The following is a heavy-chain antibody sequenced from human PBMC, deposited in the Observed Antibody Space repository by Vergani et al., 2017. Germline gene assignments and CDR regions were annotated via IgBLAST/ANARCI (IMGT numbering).Heavy chain of an antibody. Sequence: QVQLVQSGAELKKPGASVSVSCKGSSHTFQTYGISWVRQAPGKGLEWMAWIRPYTGHTIYAQKFQDRVTMTADPSTNTAYMELRSLRSDDPAVYFCARVAPSNSEVTPTAFDVWGQGTMVTVSS. CDR2: IRPYTGHT. V-gene: IGHV1-18*01. D-gene: IGHD1-1*01. J-gene: IGHJ3*01. CDR1: SHTFQTYG. CDR3: ARVAPSNSEVTPTAFDV.